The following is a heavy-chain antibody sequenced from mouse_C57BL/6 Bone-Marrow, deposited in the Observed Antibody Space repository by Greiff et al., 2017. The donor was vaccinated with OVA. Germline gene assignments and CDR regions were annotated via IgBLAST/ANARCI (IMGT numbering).Heavy chain of an antibody. CDR1: GYTFTSYW. CDR3: ARADYEFAY. CDR2: IDPSDSYP. Sequence: QVQLQQPGAELVMPGASVKLSCKASGYTFTSYWMHWVKQRPGQGLEWIGEIDPSDSYPNYNQKFKGKSTLTVDKSSSTAYMQLSSLTSEDSAVYYCARADYEFAYWGQGTLVTVSA. D-gene: IGHD2-4*01. J-gene: IGHJ3*01. V-gene: IGHV1-69*01.